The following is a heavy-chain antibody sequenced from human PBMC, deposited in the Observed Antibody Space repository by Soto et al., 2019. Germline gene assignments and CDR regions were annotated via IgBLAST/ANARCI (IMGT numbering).Heavy chain of an antibody. CDR3: QVSFRRFAYYYGMDV. D-gene: IGHD3-16*01. CDR2: INPSGGST. Sequence: ASVKVSCKASGYTFTIYYMHWVRQAPGQGLEWMGIINPSGGSTSHAQKFQGRVTMTRDTSTSTVYMELSSLSSVTAADTAVYYCQVSFRRFAYYYGMDVWGQGTTVTVSS. J-gene: IGHJ6*02. CDR1: GYTFTIYY. V-gene: IGHV1-46*01.